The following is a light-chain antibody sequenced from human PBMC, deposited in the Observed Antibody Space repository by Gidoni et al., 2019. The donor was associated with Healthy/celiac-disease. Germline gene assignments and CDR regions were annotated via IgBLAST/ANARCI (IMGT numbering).Light chain of an antibody. CDR1: SSNIGAGYD. V-gene: IGLV1-40*01. J-gene: IGLJ3*02. CDR3: QSYDSSLSGSNWV. Sequence: QSVLTQPPSVSGAPGQRVTISSTGSSSNIGAGYDVHWYQQLPGTAPKLLIYGNSNRPSGVPDRFSGSKSGTSASLAITGLQAEDEADYYCQSYDSSLSGSNWVFGGGTKLPVL. CDR2: GNS.